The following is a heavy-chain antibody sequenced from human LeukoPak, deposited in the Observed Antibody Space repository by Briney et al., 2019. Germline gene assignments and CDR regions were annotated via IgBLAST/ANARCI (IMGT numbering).Heavy chain of an antibody. CDR1: GFIFNSYG. Sequence: PGGSLRLSCAASGFIFNSYGMHWVRQAPGKGLEWVAVISYDGNNKDYADSVKGRFTISRDNSKNTLYLQMNSLRTEDTAVYYCAKDRVFYYYYYGMDVWGQGTTVTVSS. D-gene: IGHD3-10*01. CDR2: ISYDGNNK. J-gene: IGHJ6*02. CDR3: AKDRVFYYYYYGMDV. V-gene: IGHV3-30*18.